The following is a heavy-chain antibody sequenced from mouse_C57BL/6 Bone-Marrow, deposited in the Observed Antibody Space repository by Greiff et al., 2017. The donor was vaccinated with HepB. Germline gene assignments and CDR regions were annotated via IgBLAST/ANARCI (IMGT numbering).Heavy chain of an antibody. CDR1: GYTFTDYN. J-gene: IGHJ3*01. D-gene: IGHD1-1*01. V-gene: IGHV1-18*01. CDR2: INPNNGGT. Sequence: VQLKQSGPELVKPGASVKIPCKASGYTFTDYNMDWVKQSHGKSLEWIGDINPNNGGTNYNQKFKGKATLTVDKSSSTAYMELRSLTSEDTAVYYCARRGSYYYGSSPWFAYWGQGTLVTVSA. CDR3: ARRGSYYYGSSPWFAY.